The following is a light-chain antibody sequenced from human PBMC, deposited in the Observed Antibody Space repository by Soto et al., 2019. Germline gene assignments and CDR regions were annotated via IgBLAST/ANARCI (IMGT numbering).Light chain of an antibody. J-gene: IGKJ1*01. CDR3: QQYNSYSLWT. CDR1: QSISSW. V-gene: IGKV1-5*03. Sequence: DIQMTQSPSTLSASVGDRVTITCRASQSISSWLAWYQQKPGKAPKLLIYKASSLESGVPSRFSGSGSGTEFTLTISSLQTDYFATYYCQQYNSYSLWTFGQGTKVEIK. CDR2: KAS.